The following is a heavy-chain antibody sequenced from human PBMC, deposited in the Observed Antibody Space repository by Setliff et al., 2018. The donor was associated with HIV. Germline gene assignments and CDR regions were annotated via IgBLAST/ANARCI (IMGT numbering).Heavy chain of an antibody. D-gene: IGHD6-13*01. CDR3: ATGKLAAGGAFDI. Sequence: SETLSLTCTVSGGSMNSGTYYWTWIRQHPGKGLEWIGYIYDSGSPFYNASLKSRLAISVDASKNQFSLKLSSVIVADTAVYYCATGKLAAGGAFDIWGQGTTVTVSS. CDR1: GGSMNSGTYY. J-gene: IGHJ3*02. CDR2: IYDSGSP. V-gene: IGHV4-31*03.